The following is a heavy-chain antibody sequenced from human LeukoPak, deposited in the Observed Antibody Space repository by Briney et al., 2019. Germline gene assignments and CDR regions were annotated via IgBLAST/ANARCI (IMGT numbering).Heavy chain of an antibody. D-gene: IGHD6-6*01. V-gene: IGHV4-39*01. CDR2: IYYSGTT. J-gene: IGHJ4*02. CDR1: GGPINISNYY. CDR3: ARQRTQAVWSSDY. Sequence: SETLSLTCTVSGGPINISNYYWGWIRQPPGKGLEWIGSIYYSGTTYYNPSLESRVTISVDTSKTQFSLKLSSVTAADTAMYYCARQRTQAVWSSDYWGQGTLVTVSS.